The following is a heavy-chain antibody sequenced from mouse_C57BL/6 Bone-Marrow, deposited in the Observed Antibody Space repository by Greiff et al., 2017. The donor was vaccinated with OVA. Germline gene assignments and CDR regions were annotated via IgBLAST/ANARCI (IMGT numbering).Heavy chain of an antibody. D-gene: IGHD1-1*02. CDR3: ARLLVGY. J-gene: IGHJ2*01. CDR2: IHPNSGST. CDR1: GYTFTGYW. V-gene: IGHV1-64*01. Sequence: SGAELMKPGASVKLSCKATGYTFTGYWIEWVKQRPGHGLEWIGMIHPNSGSTNYNEKFKSKATLTVDKSSSTAYMQLSSLTSEDSAVYYCARLLVGYWGQGTTLTVSS.